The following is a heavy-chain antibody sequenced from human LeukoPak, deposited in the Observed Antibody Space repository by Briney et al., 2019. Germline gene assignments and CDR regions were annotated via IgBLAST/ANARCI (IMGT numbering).Heavy chain of an antibody. CDR3: ARELVVTAGDHYYYGMDV. Sequence: GGSLRLSCAASGFTFSSYAMSWVRQPPGKGLEWVSSISGSGGSTYYADSVKGRFTISRDDSKNTLFLQMNSLRAEDTAVYYCARELVVTAGDHYYYGMDVWGQGTTVTVSS. CDR2: ISGSGGST. D-gene: IGHD2-8*02. J-gene: IGHJ6*02. V-gene: IGHV3-23*01. CDR1: GFTFSSYA.